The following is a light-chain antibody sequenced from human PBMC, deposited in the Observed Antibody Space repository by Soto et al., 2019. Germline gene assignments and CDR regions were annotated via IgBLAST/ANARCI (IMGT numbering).Light chain of an antibody. Sequence: QSVLTQPASVSGSPGQSITISCTGTSSDVGAYNYVSWYQQHPGKAPKLMIYDVSNRPSGVSNRFSGSKSGNTASLTISGLQAEDENDYYCSSYTSSNTYVFGTGTKVTVL. CDR1: SSDVGAYNY. CDR3: SSYTSSNTYV. J-gene: IGLJ1*01. V-gene: IGLV2-14*03. CDR2: DVS.